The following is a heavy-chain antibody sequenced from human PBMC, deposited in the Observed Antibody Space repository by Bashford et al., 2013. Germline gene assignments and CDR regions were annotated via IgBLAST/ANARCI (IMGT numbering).Heavy chain of an antibody. CDR3: AREGVGGHNYLSF. Sequence: ASVKGLPARASASIFTGYYIHWVRQAPGRGLEWMGRINPSSGATDLAQRFQGRVTLTRDTSIATAYMEVSSLRSDDTALYYCAREGVGGHNYLSFWGQGTLVTPSPQ. D-gene: IGHD5-24*01. CDR2: INPSSGAT. CDR1: ASIFTGYY. V-gene: IGHV1-2*06. J-gene: IGHJ4*02.